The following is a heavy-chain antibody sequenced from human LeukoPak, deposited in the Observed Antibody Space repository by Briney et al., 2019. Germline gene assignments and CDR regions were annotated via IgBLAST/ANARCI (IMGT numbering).Heavy chain of an antibody. CDR1: GGTFSTSA. J-gene: IGHJ6*02. V-gene: IGHV1-69*04. D-gene: IGHD5-18*01. CDR3: ARDQGLTAPPPYGLDV. Sequence: ASVKVSCKTSGGTFSTSAITWVRQAPGQGLEWMGRIIPVLNITTYAQRFQGRVTITADTSTSTVYMELSSLRSEETAVYYCARDQGLTAPPPYGLDVWGQGTTVIVSS. CDR2: IIPVLNIT.